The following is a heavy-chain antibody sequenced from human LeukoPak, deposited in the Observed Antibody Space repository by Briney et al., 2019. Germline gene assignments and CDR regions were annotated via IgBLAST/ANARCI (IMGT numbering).Heavy chain of an antibody. CDR2: INTDGTVT. J-gene: IGHJ5*02. V-gene: IGHV3-74*01. CDR1: GFTFSKYW. Sequence: PGGSLRLSCAPSGFTFSKYWMLWVREAPGKGLEGVSRINTDGTVTTYADSVEGRFTVSRDNADNTMFLQMNSVGDEDTAVYYCATKQWLAPPPDSWGQGTPVTVSS. CDR3: ATKQWLAPPPDS. D-gene: IGHD6-19*01.